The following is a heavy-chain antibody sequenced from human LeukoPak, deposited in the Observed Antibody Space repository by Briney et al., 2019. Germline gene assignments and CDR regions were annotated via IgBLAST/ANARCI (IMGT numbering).Heavy chain of an antibody. CDR3: VKGFVHPTYYFDY. Sequence: PGGSLRLSCAASGFTFSSYAMMWVRQAPGQRLEWISSITGSGDGTYYAESVRGRFTISRDNSENTLYLQANSLRVEDTAVYFCVKGFVHPTYYFDYWGQGTLVSVSS. J-gene: IGHJ4*02. CDR1: GFTFSSYA. V-gene: IGHV3-23*01. CDR2: ITGSGDGT. D-gene: IGHD3-10*01.